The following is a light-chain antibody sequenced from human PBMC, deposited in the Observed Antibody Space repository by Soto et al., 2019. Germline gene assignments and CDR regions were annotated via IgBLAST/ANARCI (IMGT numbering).Light chain of an antibody. CDR1: QSISSW. V-gene: IGKV1-5*03. Sequence: DNHMTQSPSTLSASVGDRVTITCRASQSISSWLAWYQQKPGKAPSLLIYKASSLRSGVPSRFSGSGSGTEFTLTISSLQPDDSATYYCQQYKSYPWTFGQGTKV. CDR2: KAS. J-gene: IGKJ1*01. CDR3: QQYKSYPWT.